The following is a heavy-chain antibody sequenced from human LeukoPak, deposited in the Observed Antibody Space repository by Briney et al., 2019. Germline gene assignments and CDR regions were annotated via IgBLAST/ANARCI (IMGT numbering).Heavy chain of an antibody. CDR3: TKGMTYSHYICYMDV. CDR1: GFTFDDYT. D-gene: IGHD2-21*01. J-gene: IGHJ6*03. Sequence: GGSLRLSCTASGFTFDDYTMHWVRHAPGKGLEWVSFINWDGSSTHYADSVKGRFTISRDNSKNSLYLQMNSLRTEDTALYYCTKGMTYSHYICYMDVWGRGTTVTVSS. CDR2: INWDGSST. V-gene: IGHV3-43*01.